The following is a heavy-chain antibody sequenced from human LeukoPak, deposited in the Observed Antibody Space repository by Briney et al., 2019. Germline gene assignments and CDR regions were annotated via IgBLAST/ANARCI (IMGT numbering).Heavy chain of an antibody. V-gene: IGHV3-7*01. CDR3: PRGGLHEFEY. CDR2: IRQDGGDK. J-gene: IGHJ4*02. CDR1: GFTFSNYW. Sequence: GGSLRLSCATSGFTFSNYWMCWVRQAPGKGLEWVANIRQDGGDKYYADSVKGRFTISRDNAKNSLYLQMNSLRVEDTAVYYCPRGGLHEFEYWGQGTLVTVSS.